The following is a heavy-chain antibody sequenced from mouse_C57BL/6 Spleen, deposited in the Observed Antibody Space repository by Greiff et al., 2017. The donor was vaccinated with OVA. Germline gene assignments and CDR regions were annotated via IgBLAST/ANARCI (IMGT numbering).Heavy chain of an antibody. CDR2: IYPGDGDT. J-gene: IGHJ3*01. CDR1: GYAFSSSW. Sequence: LVESGPELVKPGASVKISCKASGYAFSSSWMNWVKQRPGKGLEWIGRIYPGDGDTNYNGKFKGKATLTADKSSSTAYMQLRSLTSEDSAVYFCAICDGYYGEFAYGGQGTLVTVSA. CDR3: AICDGYYGEFAY. V-gene: IGHV1-82*01. D-gene: IGHD2-3*01.